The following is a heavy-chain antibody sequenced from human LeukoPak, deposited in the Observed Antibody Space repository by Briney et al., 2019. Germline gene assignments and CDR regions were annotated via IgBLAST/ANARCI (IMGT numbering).Heavy chain of an antibody. CDR1: GGSISSYY. CDR2: IYYSGSN. V-gene: IGHV4-59*01. J-gene: IGHJ4*02. Sequence: PSETLSLTCTVSGGSISSYYWSWVRQPPGKGLEWIGYIYYSGSNNYNPSLKSRGTISVDTSKNQFSLKLSSVTAADTAVYYCARGPTRYYFDYWGQGTLVTVSS. CDR3: ARGPTRYYFDY.